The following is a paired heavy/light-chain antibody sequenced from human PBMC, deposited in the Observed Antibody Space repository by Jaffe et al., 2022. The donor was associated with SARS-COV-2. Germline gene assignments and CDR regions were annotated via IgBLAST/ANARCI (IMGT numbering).Heavy chain of an antibody. CDR2: VSSDGRTK. Sequence: QVQLVESGGGVVQPGRSLRLSCVGSGFTFNNFGMHWVRQAPGKGLEWVALVSSDGRTKYYTDSVKGRFTISRDNSRKTLDLQLNSLRPEDTAVYYCAKDIYPGDYDYYFDYWGQGTLVTVSS. D-gene: IGHD4-17*01. J-gene: IGHJ4*02. CDR3: AKDIYPGDYDYYFDY. CDR1: GFTFNNFG. V-gene: IGHV3-30*18.
Light chain of an antibody. Sequence: QSVLTQPPSVSAAPGQRVTISCSGNSSNIGKSYVAWYQQLAGTAPKLLIYDNDKRLSRIPDRFSASKSGASATLGITGLQTGDEADYYCGTWDSSLNAVVFGGGTKVTVL. CDR3: GTWDSSLNAVV. CDR2: DND. CDR1: SSNIGKSY. V-gene: IGLV1-51*01. J-gene: IGLJ3*02.